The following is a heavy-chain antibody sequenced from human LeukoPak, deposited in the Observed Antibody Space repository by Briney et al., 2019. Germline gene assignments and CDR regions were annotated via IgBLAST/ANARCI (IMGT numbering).Heavy chain of an antibody. Sequence: GGSLRLPCAASGFTFSDYYMSWIRQAPGKGLEWVSYISSSGSTIYYADSVKGRFTISRDNAKNSLYLQMNSLRAEDTAVYYYARDRVDIVASPFDYWGQGTLVTVSS. J-gene: IGHJ4*02. CDR1: GFTFSDYY. V-gene: IGHV3-11*04. CDR2: ISSSGSTI. CDR3: ARDRVDIVASPFDY. D-gene: IGHD5-12*01.